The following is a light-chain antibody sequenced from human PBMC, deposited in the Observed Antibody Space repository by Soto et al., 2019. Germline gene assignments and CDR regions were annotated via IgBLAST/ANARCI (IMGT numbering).Light chain of an antibody. CDR2: AAS. V-gene: IGKV1-9*01. J-gene: IGKJ3*01. CDR1: QGISNY. CDR3: QQLNSSPFT. Sequence: DIQLTQSPSFLSASVGDRVTITCRASQGISNYLAWYQQKPGKAPQLLIYAASTLQSGVPSRFSGSGSGTDCTLTISSLQPEDFTTYFCQQLNSSPFTFGPGTKVDIK.